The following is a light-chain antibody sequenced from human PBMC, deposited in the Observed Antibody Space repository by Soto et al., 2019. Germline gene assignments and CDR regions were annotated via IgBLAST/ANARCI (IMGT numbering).Light chain of an antibody. CDR1: QSVSSN. CDR3: QQYNNWPPWS. V-gene: IGKV3-15*01. CDR2: GAS. J-gene: IGKJ1*01. Sequence: DIVMTQSPATLSVSAGERDTVSCRASQSVSSNLAWYQQKPGQAPRLLIYGASTRATGIPARFSGSGSGTEFTLTISSLQSEDFAVYYCQQYNNWPPWSFGQGTKVDIK.